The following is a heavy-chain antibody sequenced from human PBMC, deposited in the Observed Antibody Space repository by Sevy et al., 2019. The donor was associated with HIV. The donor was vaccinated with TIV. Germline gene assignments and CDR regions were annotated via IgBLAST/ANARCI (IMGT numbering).Heavy chain of an antibody. J-gene: IGHJ5*02. V-gene: IGHV4-31*11. Sequence: SETLSLTCAVSGGSISSGGYYWSWIRQHPGKGLEWIGYIYYSGSTYYNPSLKSRVTISVDTSKNQFSLKLSSVTAADTAVYYCARSRGNSYRNWFDPWGQGTLVTVSS. CDR2: IYYSGST. CDR1: GGSISSGGYY. D-gene: IGHD5-18*01. CDR3: ARSRGNSYRNWFDP.